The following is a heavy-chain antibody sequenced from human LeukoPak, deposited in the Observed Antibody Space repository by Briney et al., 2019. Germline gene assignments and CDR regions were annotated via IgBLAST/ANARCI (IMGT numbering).Heavy chain of an antibody. D-gene: IGHD3-3*01. Sequence: SETLSLTCTVSGYSISSGYYGGWIRQPPGKGLEWIGSIYHSGSTYYDPSLKSRVTISVDTSKNQFSLKLSSVTAADTAVYYCARFFWSGYYVDYWGQGTLVTVSS. CDR1: GYSISSGYY. CDR3: ARFFWSGYYVDY. V-gene: IGHV4-38-2*02. J-gene: IGHJ4*02. CDR2: IYHSGST.